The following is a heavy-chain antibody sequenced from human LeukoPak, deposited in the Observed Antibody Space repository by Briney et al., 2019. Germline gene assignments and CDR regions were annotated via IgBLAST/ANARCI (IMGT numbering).Heavy chain of an antibody. CDR3: ARVGIAVAALDAFDI. V-gene: IGHV3-74*01. D-gene: IGHD6-19*01. J-gene: IGHJ3*02. CDR2: INSDGRST. Sequence: GGSLRLSCAASGFTFSSSWMHWVRQAPGKGLVWVSRINSDGRSTSYADSVKGRFTISRDNAKNTLYLQMNRLRAEDTAVYYCARVGIAVAALDAFDIWGQGTMVTVSS. CDR1: GFTFSSSW.